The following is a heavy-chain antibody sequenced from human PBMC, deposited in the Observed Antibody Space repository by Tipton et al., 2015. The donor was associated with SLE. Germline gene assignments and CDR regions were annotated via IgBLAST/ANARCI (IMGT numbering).Heavy chain of an antibody. D-gene: IGHD6-13*01. Sequence: SLRLSCAASGFTFDDYAMHWVRQAPGKGLEWVSGISWNSGGIGYADSVKGRFSISRDNAKNSLYLQMNSLKTEDTAVYYCSTGGPGGQQLPGYFQHGGQGTLVSVSS. CDR1: GFTFDDYA. CDR2: ISWNSGGI. J-gene: IGHJ1*01. V-gene: IGHV3-9*01. CDR3: STGGPGGQQLPGYFQH.